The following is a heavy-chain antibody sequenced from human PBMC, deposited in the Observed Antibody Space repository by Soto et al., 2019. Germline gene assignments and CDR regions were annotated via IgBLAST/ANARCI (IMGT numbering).Heavy chain of an antibody. D-gene: IGHD3-10*01. Sequence: GGSLRLSCAGSGFIFSNFNMGWVRQAPGRGLDWVAFITANGATTYYGDSVRGRFAISRDNAKNSVYLRMNSLTAEDTGVYYCVRGTYSSGTCYWGQGTPVTVSS. CDR3: VRGTYSSGTCY. V-gene: IGHV3-11*04. J-gene: IGHJ4*02. CDR1: GFIFSNFN. CDR2: ITANGATT.